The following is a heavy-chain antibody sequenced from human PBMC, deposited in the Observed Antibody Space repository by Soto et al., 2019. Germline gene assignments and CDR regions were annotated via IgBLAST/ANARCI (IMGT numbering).Heavy chain of an antibody. CDR3: SRVAQGRAWGSEDY. J-gene: IGHJ4*02. V-gene: IGHV3-21*01. CDR1: GFTFSDYS. D-gene: IGHD3-16*01. Sequence: DVQLVESGGGLVKPGGSLRVSCIASGFTFSDYSMNWVRQAPGKGLEYADSVRGRFTIASDSAKNALYLQMNSVRAEDTAGHNCSRVAQGRAWGSEDYWGQGTLVTVSS.